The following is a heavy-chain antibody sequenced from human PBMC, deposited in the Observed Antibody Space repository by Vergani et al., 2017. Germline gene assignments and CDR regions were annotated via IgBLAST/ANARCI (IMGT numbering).Heavy chain of an antibody. D-gene: IGHD3-22*01. CDR1: GFSLSTSGMR. CDR2: IDWYDDK. V-gene: IGHV2-70*04. Sequence: QVTLKESGPALVKPTQTLTLTCTFSGFSLSTSGMRVSWIRQPPGKALEWLARIDWYDDKFYSTSLKTRLTISKDTSKSQVVLTVTNMDPVDTATYYCARNGYYDSSGYYYLGDYFDYWGQGTLVTVSS. J-gene: IGHJ4*02. CDR3: ARNGYYDSSGYYYLGDYFDY.